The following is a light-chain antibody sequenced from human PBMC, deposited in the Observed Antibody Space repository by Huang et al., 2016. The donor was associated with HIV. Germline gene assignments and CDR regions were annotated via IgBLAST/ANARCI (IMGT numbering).Light chain of an antibody. CDR3: QQSHSLPPA. V-gene: IGKV1-39*01. J-gene: IGKJ3*01. CDR1: QNIGTY. Sequence: DVQMTQSPSSLSASVGDRVTIACRASQNIGTYLNWYQQKPGKVPSLLIYGASNLHSGVPSRFSGSGSVTDFTLTISSLQPEDFATYYYQQSHSLPPAFGPGTIVDFE. CDR2: GAS.